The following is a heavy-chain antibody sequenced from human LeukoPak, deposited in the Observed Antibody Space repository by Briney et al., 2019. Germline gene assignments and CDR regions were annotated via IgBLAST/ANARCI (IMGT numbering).Heavy chain of an antibody. CDR3: ARDFTTVTTAYFQH. D-gene: IGHD4-17*01. V-gene: IGHV3-21*01. CDR1: GFTFSSYS. J-gene: IGHJ1*01. Sequence: GGSLRLSCAAFGFTFSSYSMNWVRQAPGKGLEWVSSISSSSSYIYYADSVKGRFTIFRDNAKNSLFLQMNGLRAEDTAMYYCARDFTTVTTAYFQHWGQGTLVTVSS. CDR2: ISSSSSYI.